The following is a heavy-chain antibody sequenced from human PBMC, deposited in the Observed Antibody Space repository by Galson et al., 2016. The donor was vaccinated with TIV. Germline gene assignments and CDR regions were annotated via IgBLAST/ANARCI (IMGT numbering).Heavy chain of an antibody. CDR1: GYTFTEYY. V-gene: IGHV1-2*04. CDR2: INPNSGGT. J-gene: IGHJ3*02. CDR3: AKIGQEHDAFDI. D-gene: IGHD1/OR15-1a*01. Sequence: SVKVSCKASGYTFTEYYIHWVRQAPGQGLEWMGWINPNSGGTMYAQKFQGWVTMTRDTSITTAYMELSRLKSDDTAVYYYAKIGQEHDAFDIWGQGTMVTVFS.